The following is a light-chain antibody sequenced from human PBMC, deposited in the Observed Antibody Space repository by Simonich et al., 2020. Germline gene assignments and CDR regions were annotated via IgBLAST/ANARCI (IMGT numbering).Light chain of an antibody. CDR1: QSVLYSPNNKNY. CDR2: WAS. V-gene: IGKV4-1*01. CDR3: QQYYSTPFT. Sequence: DIVMTQSPDSLAVSLGERATINCKSSQSVLYSPNNKNYLAWYQQTPGQPPKLLIYWASTRESGVPDRFSGSGSGTDFTLTISSLQAEDVAVYYCQQYYSTPFTFGPGTKVDIK. J-gene: IGKJ3*01.